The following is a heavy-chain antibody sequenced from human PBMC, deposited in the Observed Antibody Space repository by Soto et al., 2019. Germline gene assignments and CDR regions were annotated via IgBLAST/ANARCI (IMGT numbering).Heavy chain of an antibody. CDR2: MYYTGIS. Sequence: SETLSLTCSFSGDSVTSHYLTWIRQSPEKGLEWIGYMYYTGISHYNPSLKSRLTISVDTSKNQFTLKLTSVTVADTAVYYCERPQYRGYDPFDYWGQGTLVTVSS. V-gene: IGHV4-59*08. D-gene: IGHD5-12*01. J-gene: IGHJ4*02. CDR3: ERPQYRGYDPFDY. CDR1: GDSVTSHY.